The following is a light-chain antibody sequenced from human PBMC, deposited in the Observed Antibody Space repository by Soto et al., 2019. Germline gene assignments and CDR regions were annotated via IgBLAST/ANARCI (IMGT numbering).Light chain of an antibody. CDR1: QDISSW. CDR2: AAS. J-gene: IGKJ2*01. V-gene: IGKV1-12*01. Sequence: DIQMSQSPSSVSASVGDRVTITCRASQDISSWLAWYQQKPGKAPKLLIYAASSLESGVPSRFSGSGSGTYFTLTINSLQPEDFATYYCQQANTFPHTFGQGTKLEIK. CDR3: QQANTFPHT.